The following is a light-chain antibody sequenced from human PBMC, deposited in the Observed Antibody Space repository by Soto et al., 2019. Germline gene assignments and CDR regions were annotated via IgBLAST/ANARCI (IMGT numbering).Light chain of an antibody. CDR3: QQRSNWPPYT. CDR2: DAS. Sequence: EIVLTQSPATLSLSPGERATLSCRASQSVSSYLAWYQQKPGQAPRLLIYDASNRATGIPARFSGSGSGTDFTLTIGSLEPEDFAVYYCQQRSNWPPYTFGQGTTLEIK. J-gene: IGKJ2*01. V-gene: IGKV3-11*01. CDR1: QSVSSY.